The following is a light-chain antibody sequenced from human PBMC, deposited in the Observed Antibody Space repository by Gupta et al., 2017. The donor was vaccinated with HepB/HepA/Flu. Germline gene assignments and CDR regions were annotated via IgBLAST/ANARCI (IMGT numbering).Light chain of an antibody. Sequence: QAVVTQEPSLTVSPGGTVTLTCDSSTGAATSGHYPSWFQQKPGHAPRTLIYDTSNKPSWTPVLFSGSACGGKAALTLAGAQAEAEDDYYCLPSYSDFRVFGGGTKLTVL. CDR3: LPSYSDFRV. CDR1: TGAATSGHY. J-gene: IGLJ3*02. CDR2: DTS. V-gene: IGLV7-46*01.